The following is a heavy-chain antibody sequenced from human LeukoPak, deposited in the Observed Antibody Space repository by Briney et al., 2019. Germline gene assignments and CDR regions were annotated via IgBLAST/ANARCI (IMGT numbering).Heavy chain of an antibody. Sequence: GGSLRLSCAASGFTFINYWMHWVRQAPGKGLVWVSRVKGDGTSTIYADFVKGRFTISRDNAKNTIYLQMNSLRSDDTAVYYCASEDDYADYAGYWGQGTLVTVSS. CDR2: VKGDGTST. J-gene: IGHJ4*02. CDR1: GFTFINYW. CDR3: ASEDDYADYAGY. V-gene: IGHV3-74*01. D-gene: IGHD4-17*01.